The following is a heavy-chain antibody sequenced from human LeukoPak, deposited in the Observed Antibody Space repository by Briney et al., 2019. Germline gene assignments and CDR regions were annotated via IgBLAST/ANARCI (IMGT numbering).Heavy chain of an antibody. CDR1: GYTFTGYY. D-gene: IGHD6-13*01. V-gene: IGHV1-2*02. Sequence: GASVKVSCKASGYTFTGYYMHWVRQAPGQGLEWMGWINPNIGGTNYAQKFQVRVTMTRDTSIRTAYMELSRMRSDDPPVYYCASAGARYSSSWYAPTLWYYYGMDVWGQGTTVTVSS. CDR3: ASAGARYSSSWYAPTLWYYYGMDV. J-gene: IGHJ6*02. CDR2: INPNIGGT.